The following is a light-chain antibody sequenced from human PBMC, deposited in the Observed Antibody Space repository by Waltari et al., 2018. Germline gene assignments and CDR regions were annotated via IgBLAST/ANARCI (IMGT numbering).Light chain of an antibody. CDR3: QQRRTWPLT. CDR2: DAS. V-gene: IGKV3-11*01. Sequence: EVVLTQSPATLSLSPGERATLSCRASHSVSNLLAWYQQKPGQAPRLLIYDASNTATGIPARFIGSGSGTDFTLTISSLEPEDFAVYYCQQRRTWPLTFGGGTTVEI. CDR1: HSVSNL. J-gene: IGKJ4*01.